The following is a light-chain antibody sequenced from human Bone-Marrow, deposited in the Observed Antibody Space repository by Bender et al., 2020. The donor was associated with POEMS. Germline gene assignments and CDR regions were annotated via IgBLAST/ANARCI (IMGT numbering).Light chain of an antibody. Sequence: SIVLTQPPSVSVAPGKTVSITCGGDSIGTKSVHWYQKRPGQAPVLVVFDGTDRPSGIPERFSGSKSGTSATLGITGLQTGDEADYYCGTWDSSLRTWVFGGGTKLTVL. J-gene: IGLJ3*02. CDR1: SIGTKS. V-gene: IGLV3-21*03. CDR3: GTWDSSLRTWV. CDR2: DGT.